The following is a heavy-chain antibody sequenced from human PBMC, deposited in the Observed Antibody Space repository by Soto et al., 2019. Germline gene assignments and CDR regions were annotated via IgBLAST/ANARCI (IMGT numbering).Heavy chain of an antibody. CDR3: ARAPPSPYGSGSAFDY. V-gene: IGHV4-34*01. J-gene: IGHJ4*02. Sequence: LSLTCAVYGGSFSGYYWSWIRQPPGKGLEWIGEINHSGSTNYNPSLKSRVTISVGTSKNQFSLKLSSVTAADTAVYYCARAPPSPYGSGSAFDYWGQGTLVTVSS. D-gene: IGHD3-10*01. CDR1: GGSFSGYY. CDR2: INHSGST.